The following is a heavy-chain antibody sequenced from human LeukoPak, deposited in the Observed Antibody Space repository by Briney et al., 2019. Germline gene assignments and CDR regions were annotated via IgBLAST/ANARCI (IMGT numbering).Heavy chain of an antibody. D-gene: IGHD5-18*01. Sequence: GGSLRLSCTASGFTFSSYAMSWVRQAPGKGLEWVSAISGSGGSTYYADSVKGRFTISRDNSKNTLYLQMNSLRAEDTAVYYCAKGVMKDTAMGFDYWGQGTLVTVSS. CDR2: ISGSGGST. CDR1: GFTFSSYA. J-gene: IGHJ4*02. CDR3: AKGVMKDTAMGFDY. V-gene: IGHV3-23*01.